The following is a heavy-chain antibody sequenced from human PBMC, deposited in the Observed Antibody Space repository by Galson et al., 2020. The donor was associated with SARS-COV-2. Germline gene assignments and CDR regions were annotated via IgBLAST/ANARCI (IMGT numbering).Heavy chain of an antibody. Sequence: ASVKVSCKVSGYTLTELSMHWVRQAPGKGLEWMGGFDPEDGETIYAQKFQGRVTVTEDTSTDTAYMELSSLRSEDTAVYYCATAPVLRYFDWLLPNDYYYGMDVWGRGTTVTVSS. CDR2: FDPEDGET. CDR1: GYTLTELS. J-gene: IGHJ6*02. CDR3: ATAPVLRYFDWLLPNDYYYGMDV. D-gene: IGHD3-9*01. V-gene: IGHV1-24*01.